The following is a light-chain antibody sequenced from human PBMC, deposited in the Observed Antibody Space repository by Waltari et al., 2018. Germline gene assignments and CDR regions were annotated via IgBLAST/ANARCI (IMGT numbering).Light chain of an antibody. J-gene: IGKJ2*01. V-gene: IGKV1-39*01. CDR1: ETINTY. CDR2: FAS. CDR3: HQTSNLPYT. Sequence: DIELTQSPSSLSASVGDRVTISCRASETINTYINWYQQKPGEPPKLLIYFASNLQSGVPLRFTGRGSGTDFTLTINSLEAEDAATYYCHQTSNLPYTFGQGTKLEIK.